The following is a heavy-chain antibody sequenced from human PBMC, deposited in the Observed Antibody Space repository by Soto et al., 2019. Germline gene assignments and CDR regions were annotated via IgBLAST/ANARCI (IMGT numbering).Heavy chain of an antibody. CDR3: ARDPPIWWKNGYFDY. V-gene: IGHV1-18*01. CDR1: GYTFTSYG. J-gene: IGHJ4*02. Sequence: ASVKVSCKASGYTFTSYGISWVRQAPGQGLEWMGWISAYNGNTNYAQKLQGRVTMTTDTSTSTAYMELRSLRSDDTAMYYCARDPPIWWKNGYFDYWGQGTLVTVSS. CDR2: ISAYNGNT. D-gene: IGHD2-15*01.